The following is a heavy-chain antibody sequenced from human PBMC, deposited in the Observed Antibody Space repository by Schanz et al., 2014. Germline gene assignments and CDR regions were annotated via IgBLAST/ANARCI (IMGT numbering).Heavy chain of an antibody. Sequence: QVQLLQSGSEVKKPGASVKVSCKASGYIFGSHGMTWVRQAPGQGLEWMGIINPSGGSTSYAQKFQGRVTMTRDTSTSTVYMELSSLRSEDTAVYYCARGPSTGAFDIWGQGTMVTVSS. CDR3: ARGPSTGAFDI. CDR2: INPSGGST. J-gene: IGHJ3*02. CDR1: GYIFGSHG. V-gene: IGHV1-46*03.